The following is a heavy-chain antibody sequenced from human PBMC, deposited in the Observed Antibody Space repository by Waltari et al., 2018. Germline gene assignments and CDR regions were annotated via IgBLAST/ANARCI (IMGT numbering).Heavy chain of an antibody. CDR3: AATLQYCSGSSCANYFYGMDV. Sequence: QMRLVQYGPEVKKPGTSVKVSCKASGYPFSGSAVQGVRKARGTRLGGTGWIVVGSGNTDYAQKFHERVTITRDESTNTAYMEVSSLSPDDTAVYYCAATLQYCSGSSCANYFYGMDVWGQGTTLTVSS. V-gene: IGHV1-58*01. D-gene: IGHD2-15*01. J-gene: IGHJ6*02. CDR2: IVVGSGNT. CDR1: GYPFSGSA.